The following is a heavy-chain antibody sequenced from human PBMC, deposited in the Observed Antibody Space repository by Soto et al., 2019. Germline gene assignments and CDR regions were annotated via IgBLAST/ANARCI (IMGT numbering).Heavy chain of an antibody. CDR3: ASWGYCTNGVCSDY. Sequence: SVKVSCKASGGTFSSYAISWVRQAPGRGLEWMGGIIPIFGTANYAQKFQGRVTITADKSTSTAYMELSSLRSEDTAVYYCASWGYCTNGVCSDYWRQGTLVTVSS. CDR2: IIPIFGTA. V-gene: IGHV1-69*06. D-gene: IGHD2-8*01. J-gene: IGHJ4*02. CDR1: GGTFSSYA.